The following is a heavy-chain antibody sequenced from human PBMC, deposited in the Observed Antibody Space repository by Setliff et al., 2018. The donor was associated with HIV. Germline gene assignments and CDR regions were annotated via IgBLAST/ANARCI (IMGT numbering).Heavy chain of an antibody. CDR2: IYYSGST. J-gene: IGHJ4*02. CDR1: GGSISSSSYY. V-gene: IGHV4-39*07. Sequence: PSETLSLTCTVSGGSISSSSYYWGWIRQPPGKGLEWIGSIYYSGSTYYNPSLKSRVTISVDTSKNQFSLKLSSVTAADTAVYYCARTRGRAPVSYYFDNWGQGRLVTVSS. D-gene: IGHD2-2*01. CDR3: ARTRGRAPVSYYFDN.